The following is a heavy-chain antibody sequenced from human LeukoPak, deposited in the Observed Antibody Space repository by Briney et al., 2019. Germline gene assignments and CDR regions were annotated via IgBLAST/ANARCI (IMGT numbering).Heavy chain of an antibody. D-gene: IGHD3-10*01. V-gene: IGHV5-51*01. J-gene: IGHJ4*02. Sequence: GGSLKISCQGPGYSFTSYWIGWVRQMPGKGLESIVIIYPGDSDTRYSPSFQGQFTISDYKTISTAYLQWRSLKASDTAMYYCARVGTGDSAAFDYWGQGTLVTVSS. CDR3: ARVGTGDSAAFDY. CDR1: GYSFTSYW. CDR2: IYPGDSDT.